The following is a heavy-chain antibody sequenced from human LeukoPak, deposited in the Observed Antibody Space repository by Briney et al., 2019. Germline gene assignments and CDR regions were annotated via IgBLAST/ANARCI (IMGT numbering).Heavy chain of an antibody. CDR3: ARGYSSGWFDY. D-gene: IGHD6-19*01. CDR1: GGSFSGYH. Sequence: PSETLFLTCAVYGGSFSGYHWSWIRQPPGKGLEWIGEINHSGSTNYNPSLKSRVTISVDTSKNQFSLKLSSVTAADTAVYYCARGYSSGWFDYWRQGTLVTVSS. J-gene: IGHJ4*02. CDR2: INHSGST. V-gene: IGHV4-34*01.